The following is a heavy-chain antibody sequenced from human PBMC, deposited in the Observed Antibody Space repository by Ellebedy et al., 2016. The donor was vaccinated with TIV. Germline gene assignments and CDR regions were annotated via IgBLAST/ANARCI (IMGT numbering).Heavy chain of an antibody. CDR2: ISGSGGST. CDR3: AKQEVTSHCCDY. CDR1: GCTFSSYA. D-gene: IGHD2-2*01. V-gene: IGHV3-23*01. Sequence: GESLKISCAASGCTFSSYAMSWVRQAPGKGLEWVSAISGSGGSTYYADSVKGRFTISRDNSKNTLYLQMNSLRAEDTAVYYCAKQEVTSHCCDYWGQGTLVTVSS. J-gene: IGHJ4*02.